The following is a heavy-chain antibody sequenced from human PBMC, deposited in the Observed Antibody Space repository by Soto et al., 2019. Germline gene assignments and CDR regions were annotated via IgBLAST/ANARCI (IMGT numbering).Heavy chain of an antibody. CDR3: ADGGEWAFNFEY. CDR1: GLSFSSYA. Sequence: EAQLLESGGGLIQPGGSLRLSCAASGLSFSSYAMSWVRQAPGKGLEWVSAISAGGSNTYYAASVKGRFTMSRDNSKSTLYLQMNNLRAEDTAVYYCADGGEWAFNFEYWGQGTLVTVSS. J-gene: IGHJ4*02. CDR2: ISAGGSNT. V-gene: IGHV3-23*01. D-gene: IGHD3-10*01.